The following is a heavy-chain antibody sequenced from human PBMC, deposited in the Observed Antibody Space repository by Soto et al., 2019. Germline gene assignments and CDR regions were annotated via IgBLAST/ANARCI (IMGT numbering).Heavy chain of an antibody. D-gene: IGHD6-19*01. J-gene: IGHJ4*02. CDR1: GFTFSSYA. Sequence: GGSLRLSCAASGFTFSSYAMSWVRQAPGKGLEWVSAISGSGGRTYYADSVKGRFTISRDNSKNTLYLQMNSLRAEDTAVYYCAKDSGYDPWDSCGWYPTNYWGQGTLVTVSS. CDR3: AKDSGYDPWDSCGWYPTNY. V-gene: IGHV3-23*01. CDR2: ISGSGGRT.